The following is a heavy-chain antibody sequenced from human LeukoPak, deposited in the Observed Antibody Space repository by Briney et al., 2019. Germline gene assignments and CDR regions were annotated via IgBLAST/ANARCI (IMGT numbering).Heavy chain of an antibody. J-gene: IGHJ4*02. CDR2: IWYDGSNK. CDR1: GFTFSSYG. D-gene: IGHD3-22*01. Sequence: PGGSLRLSCAASGFTFSSYGMHWVRQAPGKGLEWVAVIWYDGSNKYYADSVKGRFTISRDNSKNTLYLQMNSLRAEDTAVYYCARRSSFYYDSSGYYFSDYWGQGTLVTVSS. CDR3: ARRSSFYYDSSGYYFSDY. V-gene: IGHV3-33*01.